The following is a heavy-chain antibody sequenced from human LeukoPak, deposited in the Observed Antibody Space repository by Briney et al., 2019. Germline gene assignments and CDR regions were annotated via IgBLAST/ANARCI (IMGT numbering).Heavy chain of an antibody. J-gene: IGHJ5*02. Sequence: SETLSLTCTVSGGFISSYYWSWIRQPPGKGLEWIGYIYYSGSTNYNPSLKSRVTISVDTSKNQFSLKLSSVTAADTAVYYCARPQHYDFWSGYYYNWFDPWGQGTLVTVSS. CDR1: GGFISSYY. CDR3: ARPQHYDFWSGYYYNWFDP. V-gene: IGHV4-59*08. D-gene: IGHD3-3*01. CDR2: IYYSGST.